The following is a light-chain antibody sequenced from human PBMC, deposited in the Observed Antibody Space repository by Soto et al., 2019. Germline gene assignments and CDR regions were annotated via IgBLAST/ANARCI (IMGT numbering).Light chain of an antibody. CDR2: DAS. V-gene: IGKV3-11*01. CDR1: QSVSSY. CDR3: QQRSNCPPIT. J-gene: IGKJ5*01. Sequence: EMVLTQSPATLSLSPGERATLSCRASQSVSSYLAWYQQKPGQAPRLLIYDASNRATGIPARFSGSGSGTDFTLTISSLESEDFAVYYCQQRSNCPPITFGQGTRLEIK.